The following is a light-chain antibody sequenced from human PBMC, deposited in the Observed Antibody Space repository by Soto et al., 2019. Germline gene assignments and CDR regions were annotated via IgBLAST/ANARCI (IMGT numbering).Light chain of an antibody. CDR2: EVT. CDR3: CSHSSSITWM. J-gene: IGLJ3*02. CDR1: SSDVGGYNF. V-gene: IGLV2-14*03. Sequence: QSVLTQTASVSGSPGQSITISCTGTSSDVGGYNFVSWYQQHPGKAPKLIIHEVTNRPSGVSTRFSGSKSGNTASLTISGLQAEDEAVYYCCSHSSSITWMFGGGTQLNVL.